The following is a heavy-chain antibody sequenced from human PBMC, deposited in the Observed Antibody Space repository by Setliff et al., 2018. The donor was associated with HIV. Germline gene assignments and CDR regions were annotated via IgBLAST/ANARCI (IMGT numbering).Heavy chain of an antibody. CDR1: GYSFPNDW. CDR3: TRHPLRPGIAGYFYFVDV. J-gene: IGHJ6*03. D-gene: IGHD3-9*01. V-gene: IGHV5-51*01. Sequence: GESLKISCKDSGYSFPNDWIGWVRQKPGKGLEWVAIIFPRDSETRYSPSFEGQVTISVDRSLNTVYLQWSCLRASDGATYYCTRHPLRPGIAGYFYFVDVWGTGTTVTVSS. CDR2: IFPRDSET.